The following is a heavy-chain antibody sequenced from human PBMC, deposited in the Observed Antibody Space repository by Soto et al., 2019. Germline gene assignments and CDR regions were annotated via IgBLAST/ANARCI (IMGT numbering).Heavy chain of an antibody. J-gene: IGHJ4*02. V-gene: IGHV3-23*01. Sequence: PGGSLRLSCAASGFSFGSYAPSWVRQAPGKGLGWVSTISGSDGKTFYADSVKGRFSISRDTSQSTLYLQMNSLRADDTAMYYCARWSYLDYWGQGTRVTVSS. CDR1: GFSFGSYA. CDR3: ARWSYLDY. D-gene: IGHD3-3*01. CDR2: ISGSDGKT.